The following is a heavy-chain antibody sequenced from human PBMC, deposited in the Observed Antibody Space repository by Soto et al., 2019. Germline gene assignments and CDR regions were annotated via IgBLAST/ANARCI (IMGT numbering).Heavy chain of an antibody. CDR2: IYYSGST. J-gene: IGHJ4*02. CDR1: GGSVSSGSYY. Sequence: QVQLQESGPGLVKPSETLSLTCTVSGGSVSSGSYYWSWIRQPPGKGLEWIGYIYYSGSTNYNPPLKSRVTIAVDTSKIQFSLKLNSVTAADTAVYYCASYSSGWYDVSYWGQGTLVTVSS. D-gene: IGHD6-19*01. V-gene: IGHV4-61*01. CDR3: ASYSSGWYDVSY.